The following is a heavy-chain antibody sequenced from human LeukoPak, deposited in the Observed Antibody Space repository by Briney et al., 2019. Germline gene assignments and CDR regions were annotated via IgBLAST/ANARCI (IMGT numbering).Heavy chain of an antibody. D-gene: IGHD3-16*01. CDR1: GFSFRSYG. V-gene: IGHV3-30*18. CDR2: ISSDGRNK. CDR3: AKDRPEWGGEEAFDI. Sequence: PGRSLRLSCAASGFSFRSYGIHWVRQAPGEGLEWVAVISSDGRNKYYADSVKGRFTISRDNSKNTLYLQMNSLRAEDTAVYYCAKDRPEWGGEEAFDIWGRGTMVTVSS. J-gene: IGHJ3*02.